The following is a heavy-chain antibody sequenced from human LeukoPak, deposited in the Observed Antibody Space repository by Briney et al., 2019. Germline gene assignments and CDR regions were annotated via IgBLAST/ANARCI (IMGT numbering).Heavy chain of an antibody. CDR3: VRRQQTSGWGPLNWFDP. V-gene: IGHV3-23*01. CDR1: GFTFSTSA. Sequence: PGGSLILSCAAFGFTFSTSAMNWVRQAPGKGLEWVSHISGSGDDTQYADSVKGRFTISRDNSKDTLYLQMNILRGDDTAVYYCVRRQQTSGWGPLNWFDPWGQGTLVAVSS. D-gene: IGHD6-19*01. J-gene: IGHJ5*02. CDR2: ISGSGDDT.